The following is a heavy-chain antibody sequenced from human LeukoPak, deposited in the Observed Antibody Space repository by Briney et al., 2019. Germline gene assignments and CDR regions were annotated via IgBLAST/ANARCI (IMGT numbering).Heavy chain of an antibody. D-gene: IGHD2-2*01. CDR2: ISGSSGST. CDR1: GFTFSSYA. CDR3: AKGSWDIVVVPAAIEFDY. J-gene: IGHJ4*02. Sequence: GGSLRLSCAASGFTFSSYAMSWVRQAPGKGLEWVSAISGSSGSTYYADSVKGRFTISRDNSKNTLYLQMNSLRAEDTAVYYCAKGSWDIVVVPAAIEFDYWGQGTLVTVSS. V-gene: IGHV3-23*01.